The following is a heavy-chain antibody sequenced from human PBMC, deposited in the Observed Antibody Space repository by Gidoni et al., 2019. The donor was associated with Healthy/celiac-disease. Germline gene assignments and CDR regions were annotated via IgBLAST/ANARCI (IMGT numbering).Heavy chain of an antibody. CDR2: IYYSGST. CDR1: GGSISSSSSY. D-gene: IGHD3-9*01. Sequence: LQLQESGPGLVKPSETLSLPCTVSGGSISSSSSYWGWIRQPPGKGLEWIGSIYYSGSTYSNPSLKRRVTISVDTSKNQFSLKLSSVTAADTAVYYCARRRYYDILTGYLIGDAFDIWGQGTMVTVSS. V-gene: IGHV4-39*01. CDR3: ARRRYYDILTGYLIGDAFDI. J-gene: IGHJ3*02.